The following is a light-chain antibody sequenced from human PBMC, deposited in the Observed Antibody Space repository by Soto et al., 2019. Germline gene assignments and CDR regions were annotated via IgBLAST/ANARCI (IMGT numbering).Light chain of an antibody. CDR3: HQYGSSPLT. CDR1: QSVSSSY. CDR2: GAS. Sequence: EIVLTQSPGTLSLSPGERATLSCRASQSVSSSYLAWYQQKPGQAPRLLIYGASSRATGIPDRFSGSGSGTDFSLTISRLVTGDFAVYYCHQYGSSPLTFGGGTKVEIK. V-gene: IGKV3-20*01. J-gene: IGKJ4*01.